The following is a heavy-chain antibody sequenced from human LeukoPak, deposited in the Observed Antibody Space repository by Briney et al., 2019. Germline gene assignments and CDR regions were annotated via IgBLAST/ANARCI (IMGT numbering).Heavy chain of an antibody. D-gene: IGHD2-21*01. CDR3: ATSGFVVAPQMDV. V-gene: IGHV4-38-2*02. CDR2: IYHSGST. J-gene: IGHJ6*04. CDR1: GYSISSGYY. Sequence: PSETLSLTCTVSGYSISSGYYWGWIRQPPGKGLEWIGSIYHSGSTYYNPSLKSRVTISVDTSKNQFSLKLSSVTAADTAVYYCATSGFVVAPQMDVWGKGTTVTVSS.